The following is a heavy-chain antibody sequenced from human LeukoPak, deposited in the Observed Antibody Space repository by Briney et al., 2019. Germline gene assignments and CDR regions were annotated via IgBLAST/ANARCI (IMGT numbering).Heavy chain of an antibody. CDR3: ARRYSSSWHDDY. CDR2: INHSGST. Sequence: GSLRLSCAASGFTFTSYAMSWIRQPPGKGLEWIGEINHSGSTKYNPSLKSRITISVDTSKNQFSLKLSSVTAADTAVYYCARRYSSSWHDDYWGQGTLVTVSS. J-gene: IGHJ4*02. V-gene: IGHV4-34*01. CDR1: GFTFTSYA. D-gene: IGHD6-13*01.